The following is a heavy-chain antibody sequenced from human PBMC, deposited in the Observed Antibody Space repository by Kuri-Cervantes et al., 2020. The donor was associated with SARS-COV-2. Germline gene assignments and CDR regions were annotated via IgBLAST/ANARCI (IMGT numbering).Heavy chain of an antibody. J-gene: IGHJ4*02. V-gene: IGHV3-73*01. CDR1: GFTFSSYS. CDR3: TTLIGY. CDR2: VRGKANNYAT. Sequence: GGSLRLSCAASGFTFSSYSMNWVRQAPGKGLEWVGRVRGKANNYATAYAASVKGRFTISRDDSKNMAYLQMNSLKTEDTAVYYCTTLIGYWGQGALVTVSS.